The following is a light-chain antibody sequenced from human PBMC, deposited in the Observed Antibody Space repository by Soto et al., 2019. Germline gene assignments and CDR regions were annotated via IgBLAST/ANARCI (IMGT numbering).Light chain of an antibody. Sequence: EIVLTQSPGTLSLSPGERATLSCRASQSVTSRYLAWYQQKPGQAPRFLIYGASSRATRIPDRFSGGGSGTGLPPTISRLEPEDFGGYLWQQDGCLPPTFCLGAKVEIK. V-gene: IGKV3-20*01. CDR3: QQDGCLPPT. CDR1: QSVTSRY. J-gene: IGKJ2*01. CDR2: GAS.